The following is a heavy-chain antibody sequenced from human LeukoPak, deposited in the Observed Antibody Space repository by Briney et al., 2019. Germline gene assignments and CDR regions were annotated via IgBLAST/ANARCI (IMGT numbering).Heavy chain of an antibody. D-gene: IGHD6-13*01. CDR1: GFTFSDYY. J-gene: IGHJ6*02. Sequence: GGSLRLSCVASGFTFSDYYMSWIRQAPGKGLEWLSYISSSGSTIYYADSVKGRFTISRDNARNSLYLQMNSLRAEDTAVYYCASQPTGYSSSWYSTGRLLDVWGQGTTVTVSS. V-gene: IGHV3-11*01. CDR2: ISSSGSTI. CDR3: ASQPTGYSSSWYSTGRLLDV.